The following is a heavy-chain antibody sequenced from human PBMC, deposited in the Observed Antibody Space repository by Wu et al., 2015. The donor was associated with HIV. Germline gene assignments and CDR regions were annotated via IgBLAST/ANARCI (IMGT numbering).Heavy chain of an antibody. CDR2: MNPNSGNT. D-gene: IGHD2-2*01. Sequence: QVQLVQSGAEVKKPGASVKVSCKASGYTFTSYDINWVRQATGQGLEWMGWMNPNSGNTGYAQKFQGRVTMTRNTSISTAYMELSSLRSEDTAVYYCARGSGYCSSTSCYAYDYWGQGTLVTVSS. V-gene: IGHV1-8*01. CDR3: ARGSGYCSSTSCYAYDY. CDR1: GYTFTSYD. J-gene: IGHJ4*02.